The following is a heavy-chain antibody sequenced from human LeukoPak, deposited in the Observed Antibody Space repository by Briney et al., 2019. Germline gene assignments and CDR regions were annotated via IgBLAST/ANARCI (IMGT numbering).Heavy chain of an antibody. CDR2: MSSSDDGR. J-gene: IGHJ5*02. CDR3: AKDRRIAAVGPRRTINSWFDP. D-gene: IGHD6-13*01. CDR1: GFTFSSYS. V-gene: IGHV3-23*01. Sequence: HPGGSLRLSCAASGFTFSSYSMSWVRQAPGKGLEWVSAMSSSDDGRYYAASVRGRFTISRDTSRSTLYLQMNSLRAEDAAVYYCAKDRRIAAVGPRRTINSWFDPWRQGTLVTVSS.